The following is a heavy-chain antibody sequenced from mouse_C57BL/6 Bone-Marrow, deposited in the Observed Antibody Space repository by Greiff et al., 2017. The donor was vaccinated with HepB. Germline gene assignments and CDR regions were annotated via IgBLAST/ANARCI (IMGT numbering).Heavy chain of an antibody. CDR3: ARTPFDGSRDY. CDR1: GYTFTDYY. J-gene: IGHJ2*01. Sequence: VQLQQSGPVLVKPGASVKMSCKASGYTFTDYYMNWVKQSHGKSLEWIGVINPYNGGTSYNQKFKGKATLTVDKSSSTDYMELNTLTSEDSAVYYGARTPFDGSRDYWGQGTTLTVSS. V-gene: IGHV1-19*01. CDR2: INPYNGGT. D-gene: IGHD1-1*01.